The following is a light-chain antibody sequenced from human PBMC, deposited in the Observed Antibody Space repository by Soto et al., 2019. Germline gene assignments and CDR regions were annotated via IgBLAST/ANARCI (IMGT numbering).Light chain of an antibody. V-gene: IGLV2-14*01. CDR3: TSYTRKSLI. Sequence: QSALTQPSSVSGSPGQSITISCTGATSDVGNNRYLSWYQQHSGKVPNLLIYEVFYRSSGVSHRFSASKSGNTVSLTISGRPPEDEDYYYCTSYTRKSLIFGGGTKLTVL. CDR2: EVF. CDR1: TSDVGNNRY. J-gene: IGLJ2*01.